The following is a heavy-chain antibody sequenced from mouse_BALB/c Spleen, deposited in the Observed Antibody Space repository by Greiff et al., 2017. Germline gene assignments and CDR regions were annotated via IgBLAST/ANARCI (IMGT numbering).Heavy chain of an antibody. CDR3: ARIYYDYDGAPYAMDY. D-gene: IGHD2-4*01. CDR1: GFTFSDYY. V-gene: IGHV5-4*02. J-gene: IGHJ4*01. Sequence: EVKLMESGGGLVKPGGSLKLSCAASGFTFSDYYMYWVRQTPEKRLEWVATISDGGSYTYYPDSVKGRFTISRDNAKNNLYLQMSSLKSEDTAMYYCARIYYDYDGAPYAMDYWGQGTSVTVSS. CDR2: ISDGGSYT.